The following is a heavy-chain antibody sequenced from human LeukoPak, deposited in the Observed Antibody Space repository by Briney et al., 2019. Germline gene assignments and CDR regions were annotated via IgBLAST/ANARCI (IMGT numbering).Heavy chain of an antibody. J-gene: IGHJ5*02. CDR2: IYPSGST. V-gene: IGHV4-39*01. CDR1: GDSIRSSTFY. D-gene: IGHD3-10*01. Sequence: SETLSLTCTVSGDSIRSSTFYWGWIRQPPGKGPEWIGTIYPSGSTYYNPSLESRVTISVDTSNNQFSLKLSSVTVADTALYYCARVAGGSGSYTKWFDPWGQGTLVTVSS. CDR3: ARVAGGSGSYTKWFDP.